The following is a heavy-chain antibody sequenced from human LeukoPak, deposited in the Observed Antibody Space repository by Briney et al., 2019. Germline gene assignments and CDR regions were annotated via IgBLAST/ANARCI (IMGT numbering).Heavy chain of an antibody. Sequence: GGTLRLSCAASGFTFSSYGMSWVRQAPGKGLEWVSAISGSGGSTYYADSVKGRFTISRDNSKNTLYLQMNSLRAEDTAVYYCAEDPRERWYYYMDVWGKGTTVTISS. V-gene: IGHV3-23*01. CDR3: AEDPRERWYYYMDV. CDR1: GFTFSSYG. J-gene: IGHJ6*03. CDR2: ISGSGGST. D-gene: IGHD4-23*01.